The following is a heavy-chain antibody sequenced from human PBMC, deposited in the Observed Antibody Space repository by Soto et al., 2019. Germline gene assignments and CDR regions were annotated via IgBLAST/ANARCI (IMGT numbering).Heavy chain of an antibody. D-gene: IGHD3-22*01. V-gene: IGHV3-23*01. CDR2: ISGSGGST. J-gene: IGHJ4*02. CDR1: GFTFSSYA. CDR3: AKGENYYDCSGTSDY. Sequence: GGSLRLSCAASGFTFSSYAMSWVRQAPGKGLEWVSAISGSGGSTYYADSVKGRFTISRDNSKNTLYLQMNSLRAEDTAVYYCAKGENYYDCSGTSDYWGQGTLVTVSS.